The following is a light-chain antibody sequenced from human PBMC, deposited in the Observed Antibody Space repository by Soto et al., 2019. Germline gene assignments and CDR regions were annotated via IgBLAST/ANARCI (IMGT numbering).Light chain of an antibody. Sequence: DIQMTQSPSSLSASVGDRVTITCQASQDISNYLNWYQQKPGKAPKLLIYDASNLETGVPSRFSRSGSGTDFTFNISSLQPEDIATYYCQQYDNLPPGFTFGPGTKVDIK. V-gene: IGKV1-33*01. CDR3: QQYDNLPPGFT. J-gene: IGKJ3*01. CDR1: QDISNY. CDR2: DAS.